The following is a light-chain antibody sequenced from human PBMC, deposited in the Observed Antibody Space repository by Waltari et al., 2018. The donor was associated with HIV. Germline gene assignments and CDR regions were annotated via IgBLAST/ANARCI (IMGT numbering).Light chain of an antibody. V-gene: IGLV3-19*01. CDR2: GKN. J-gene: IGLJ3*02. CDR1: SLRSYY. CDR3: NSRDSSGNRV. Sequence: SSELTQDPAVSVALGQTVRITCQGDSLRSYYASWYQQKPGQAPVLVIYGKNNRPSWIPDRFSCSSSGNTASLTITGAQAEDEADYYCNSRDSSGNRVFGGGTKLTVL.